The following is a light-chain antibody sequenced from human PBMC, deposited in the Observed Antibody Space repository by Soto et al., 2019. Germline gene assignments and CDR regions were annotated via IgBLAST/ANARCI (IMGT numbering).Light chain of an antibody. CDR2: AVS. CDR1: SSDVGGYNE. J-gene: IGLJ1*01. Sequence: SALTQPASVSGSPGQSITISCTGTSSDVGGYNEVSWYQQHPGKAPKLMIYAVSNRPSGVSNRVTGSKSGNTASLTISGLQSEDEADDYCSSYTSSSTLVFGTGTKVTVL. V-gene: IGLV2-14*01. CDR3: SSYTSSSTLV.